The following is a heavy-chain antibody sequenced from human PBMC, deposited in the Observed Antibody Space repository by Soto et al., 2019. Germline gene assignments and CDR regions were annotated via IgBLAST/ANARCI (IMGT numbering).Heavy chain of an antibody. CDR2: IYYSGST. V-gene: IGHV4-59*08. CDR3: ARRFGGAFDI. J-gene: IGHJ3*02. D-gene: IGHD3-10*01. CDR1: GGSISSYY. Sequence: SETLSLTCTVSGGSISSYYWSWIRQPPGKGLEWIGYIYYSGSTNYNPSLKSRVTISVDTSKNQFSLKLSTVTAADTAVYYCARRFGGAFDIWGQGTMVTVSS.